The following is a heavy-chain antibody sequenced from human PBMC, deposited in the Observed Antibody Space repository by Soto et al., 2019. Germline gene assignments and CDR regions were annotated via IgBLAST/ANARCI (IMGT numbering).Heavy chain of an antibody. V-gene: IGHV4-4*07. Sequence: PSATLSLTCSVSGGSISGYYWSWIRQPAGKGLEWIGRVYTSGNPNYNPSLKSRVTMSVDTSKNQFSLKLTSVTAADTAMYYFVRERQYQRDYYYYAVDVWGQGTTVTVSS. CDR2: VYTSGNP. D-gene: IGHD2-2*01. CDR3: VRERQYQRDYYYYAVDV. J-gene: IGHJ6*02. CDR1: GGSISGYY.